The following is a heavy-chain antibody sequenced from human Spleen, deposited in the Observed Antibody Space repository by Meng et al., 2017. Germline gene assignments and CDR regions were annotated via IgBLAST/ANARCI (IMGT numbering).Heavy chain of an antibody. Sequence: GESLKISCQGSGYSFTKYWIGWVRQTPGKGLEWMGIIYPGDSDTRYSPSFQGQVTISVDKSINTAYLHWSSLKASDTAMYYCARLFTLSNWFVPIFDYWGQGTLVTVSS. V-gene: IGHV5-51*01. CDR3: ARLFTLSNWFVPIFDY. CDR2: IYPGDSDT. D-gene: IGHD3-10*01. CDR1: GYSFTKYW. J-gene: IGHJ4*02.